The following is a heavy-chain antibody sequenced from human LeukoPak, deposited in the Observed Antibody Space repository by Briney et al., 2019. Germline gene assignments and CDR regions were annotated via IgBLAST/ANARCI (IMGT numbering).Heavy chain of an antibody. CDR1: GYTFTGYY. CDR3: ARYYCSSTSCYYYYYYMDV. CDR2: ISAYNGNT. V-gene: IGHV1-18*04. J-gene: IGHJ6*03. D-gene: IGHD2-2*01. Sequence: ASVKVSCKASGYTFTGYYMHWVRQAPGQGLEWMGWISAYNGNTNYAQKLQGRVTMTTDTSTSTDYMELRSLRSDDTAVYYCARYYCSSTSCYYYYYYMDVWGKGTTVTVSS.